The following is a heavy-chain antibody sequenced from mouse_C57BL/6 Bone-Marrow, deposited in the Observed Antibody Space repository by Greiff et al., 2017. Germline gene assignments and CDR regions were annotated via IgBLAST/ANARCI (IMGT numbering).Heavy chain of an antibody. CDR2: ISYDGSN. V-gene: IGHV3-6*01. CDR3: AREGYYGRYAMDY. D-gene: IGHD1-2*01. Sequence: EVKLMESGPGLVKPSQSLSLTCSVTGYSITSGYYWNWIRQFPGNKLEWMGYISYDGSNNYNPSLKNRISITRDTSKNQFFLKLNSVTTEDTATYYCAREGYYGRYAMDYWGQGTSVTVSS. CDR1: GYSITSGYY. J-gene: IGHJ4*01.